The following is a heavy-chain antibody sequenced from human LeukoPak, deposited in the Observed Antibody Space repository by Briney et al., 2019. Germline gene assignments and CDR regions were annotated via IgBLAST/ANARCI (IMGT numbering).Heavy chain of an antibody. D-gene: IGHD3-3*01. Sequence: PSETLSLTCTVSGGSISSSSYYWGRIRQPPGKGLEWIGSIYSGGSTYYNPSLKSRVTISVDTSKNQFSLKLSSVTAADTAVYYCATNEWSGYYFEYWGQGTLVLVSS. V-gene: IGHV4-39*01. J-gene: IGHJ4*02. CDR3: ATNEWSGYYFEY. CDR1: GGSISSSSYY. CDR2: IYSGGST.